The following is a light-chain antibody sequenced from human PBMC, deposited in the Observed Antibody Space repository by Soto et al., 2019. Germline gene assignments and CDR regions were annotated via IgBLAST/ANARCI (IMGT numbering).Light chain of an antibody. V-gene: IGLV2-14*01. CDR3: SPYTSSSTYVV. CDR2: DVS. J-gene: IGLJ2*01. CDR1: SSDVGGYNY. Sequence: QSVLTQPASVSGSPGQSITISCTGTSSDVGGYNYVSWYQQHPGKAPKLMIYDVSNRPSGVSNRFSGSKSGNTASLTMSGVQAEDEAEYYCSPYTSSSTYVVFGGGTKLTVL.